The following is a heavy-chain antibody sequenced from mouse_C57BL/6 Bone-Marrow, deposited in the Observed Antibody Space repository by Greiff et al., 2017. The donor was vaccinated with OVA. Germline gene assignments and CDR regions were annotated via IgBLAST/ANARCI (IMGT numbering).Heavy chain of an antibody. Sequence: QVQLQQSGAELVKPGASVKISCKASGYAFSSYWMNWVKQRPGKGLEWIGQIYPGDGDTNYNGKFKGKATLTADKSSSTAYMQLSRLTSEASAVYFCARGLGRRNPLDYWGQGTTLTVSS. CDR1: GYAFSSYW. CDR3: ARGLGRRNPLDY. D-gene: IGHD4-1*01. J-gene: IGHJ2*01. V-gene: IGHV1-80*01. CDR2: IYPGDGDT.